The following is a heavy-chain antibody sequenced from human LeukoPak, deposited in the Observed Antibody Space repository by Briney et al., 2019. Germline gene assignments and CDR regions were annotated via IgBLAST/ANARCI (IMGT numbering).Heavy chain of an antibody. CDR2: IKQDGSEK. CDR1: RFTFSSYS. V-gene: IGHV3-7*01. D-gene: IGHD1-26*01. Sequence: GGSLRLSCAASRFTFSSYSMNWVRQAPGKGLEWVANIKQDGSEKYYVDSVKGRFTISRDNAKNSLYLQMNSLRAEDTAVYYCARYGGATHFDYWGQGTLVTVSS. J-gene: IGHJ4*02. CDR3: ARYGGATHFDY.